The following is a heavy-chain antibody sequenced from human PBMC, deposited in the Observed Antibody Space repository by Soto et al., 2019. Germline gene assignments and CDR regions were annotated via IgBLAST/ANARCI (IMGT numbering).Heavy chain of an antibody. CDR1: GYTFTSYA. CDR3: ARIAVVAATRSPWFDP. J-gene: IGHJ5*02. Sequence: ASVKVSCKASGYTFTSYAMHWVRQAPGQRLEWMGWINAGNGNTKYSQKFQGRVTITRDTSASTAYMELSSLRSEDTAVYYCARIAVVAATRSPWFDPWGQGTLVTV. D-gene: IGHD2-15*01. V-gene: IGHV1-3*01. CDR2: INAGNGNT.